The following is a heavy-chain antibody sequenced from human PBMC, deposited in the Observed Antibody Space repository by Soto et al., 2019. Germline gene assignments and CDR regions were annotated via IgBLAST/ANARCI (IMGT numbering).Heavy chain of an antibody. CDR3: ARASITIFGVAGASFDY. V-gene: IGHV4-31*03. D-gene: IGHD3-3*01. Sequence: QVQLQESGPGLVKPSQTLSLTCTVSGGSISSGGYYWSWIRQHPGKGLEWTGYIYYSGSTYYNPSLKSRVTISVDTSKNQFSLKLSSVTAADTAVYYCARASITIFGVAGASFDYWGQGTLVTVSS. CDR2: IYYSGST. CDR1: GGSISSGGYY. J-gene: IGHJ4*02.